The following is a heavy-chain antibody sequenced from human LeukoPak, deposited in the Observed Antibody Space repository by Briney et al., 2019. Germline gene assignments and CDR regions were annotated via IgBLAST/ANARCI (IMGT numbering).Heavy chain of an antibody. V-gene: IGHV3-53*01. D-gene: IGHD4-23*01. J-gene: IGHJ4*02. CDR3: AGGNFGNLPFDY. CDR2: IFSGGST. CDR1: GLSVTNTY. Sequence: GGSLRLSCAASGLSVTNTYMNWVRQAPGKGLEWVSVIFSGGSTYYTDSVKGRFTISRDNSKNTLYLQMNSLRVEDTAVYYCAGGNFGNLPFDYWGQGTLSPSPQ.